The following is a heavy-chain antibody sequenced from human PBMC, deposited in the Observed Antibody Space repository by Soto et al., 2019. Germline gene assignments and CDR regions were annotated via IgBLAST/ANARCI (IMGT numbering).Heavy chain of an antibody. Sequence: QVQLVESGGGVVQPGRSLRLSCAASGFTFSSYGMHWVRQAPGKGLEWVAIIWSDGNNKYYADSVKGRFTISRDNSKNTLYLQMNSLRAEDTAVYYCARAFYTSGWYYPPGWFDPWGQGTLVTVSS. J-gene: IGHJ5*02. CDR1: GFTFSSYG. CDR3: ARAFYTSGWYYPPGWFDP. V-gene: IGHV3-33*01. CDR2: IWSDGNNK. D-gene: IGHD6-19*01.